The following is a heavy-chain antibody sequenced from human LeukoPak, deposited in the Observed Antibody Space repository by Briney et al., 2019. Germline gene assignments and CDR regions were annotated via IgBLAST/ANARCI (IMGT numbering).Heavy chain of an antibody. Sequence: GGSLRLSCAASGFTVSSNYMSWVRQAPGKGLEWVSVIYSGGSTYYADSVKGRFTISRDNSKNTLYLQMNSLRAEDTAVYYCAREANYYGSGSYYNGDYWGQGTLVTVSS. V-gene: IGHV3-66*01. J-gene: IGHJ4*02. CDR3: AREANYYGSGSYYNGDY. CDR2: IYSGGST. CDR1: GFTVSSNY. D-gene: IGHD3-10*01.